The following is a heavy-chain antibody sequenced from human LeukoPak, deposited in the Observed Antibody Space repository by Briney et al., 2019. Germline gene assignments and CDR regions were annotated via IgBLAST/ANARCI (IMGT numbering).Heavy chain of an antibody. D-gene: IGHD2-15*01. CDR3: ARGIGYCSGGSCSDY. CDR1: GFTFSSYA. J-gene: IGHJ4*02. CDR2: ISYDGSNK. V-gene: IGHV3-30-3*01. Sequence: GGSLRLSCAASGFTFSSYAMHWVRQAPGKGLEWVAVISYDGSNKYYADSVKGRFTISRDNSRNTLYLQVNSLRAEDTAVYYCARGIGYCSGGSCSDYWGQGTLVTVSS.